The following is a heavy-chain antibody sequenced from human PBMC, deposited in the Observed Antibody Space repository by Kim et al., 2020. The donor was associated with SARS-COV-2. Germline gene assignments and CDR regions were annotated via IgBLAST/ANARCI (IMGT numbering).Heavy chain of an antibody. CDR1: GGSISSGGYY. D-gene: IGHD4-17*01. Sequence: SETLSLTCTVSGGSISSGGYYWSWIRQHPGKGLEWIGYIYYSGSTYYNPSLKSRVTISVDTSKNQFSLKLSSVTAADTAVYYCARDTGDDYGDYDDWYFDLWGRGTLVTVSS. J-gene: IGHJ2*01. CDR2: IYYSGST. CDR3: ARDTGDDYGDYDDWYFDL. V-gene: IGHV4-31*03.